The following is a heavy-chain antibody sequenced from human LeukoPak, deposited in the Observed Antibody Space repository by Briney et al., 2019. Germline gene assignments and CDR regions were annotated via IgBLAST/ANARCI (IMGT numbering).Heavy chain of an antibody. CDR3: FASDHDYNLNNDP. V-gene: IGHV3-30*02. CDR2: IRTDGSNK. Sequence: PGGSLRLSCAASGFTFSNYGMHWVRQAPGKGLEWVTFIRTDGSNKYYADSVKGRFTISRDNSKNTLYLQMNSLRAEDTAVYYCFASDHDYNLNNDPWGQGPLVTVSS. D-gene: IGHD5-24*01. CDR1: GFTFSNYG. J-gene: IGHJ5*02.